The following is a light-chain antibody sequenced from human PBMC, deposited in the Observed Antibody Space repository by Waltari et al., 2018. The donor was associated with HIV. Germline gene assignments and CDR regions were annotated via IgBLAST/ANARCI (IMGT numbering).Light chain of an antibody. CDR3: LQTFNTPLT. J-gene: IGKJ3*01. CDR2: DAS. CDR1: QSVSSY. Sequence: EIVLTQSPATLSLSPGERATLSCRASQSVSSYLAWYQQKPGQAPRLLIYDASNRATGIPARFSGSGSGTEFSLTISSVQPDDVATYFCLQTFNTPLTFGPGTKLDV. V-gene: IGKV3-11*01.